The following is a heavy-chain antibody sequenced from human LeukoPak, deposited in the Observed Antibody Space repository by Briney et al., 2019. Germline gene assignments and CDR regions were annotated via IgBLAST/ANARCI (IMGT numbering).Heavy chain of an antibody. CDR2: IYPGDSDT. D-gene: IGHD7-27*01. J-gene: IGHJ4*02. CDR1: GYSFTSYW. CDR3: ARHNNWGFDY. V-gene: IGHV5-51*01. Sequence: GESLKISCKGSGYSFTSYWIGWVRQMPGKGLEWMGIIYPGDSDTRYSPSFQGQVTISADKSINTAYLQWSTLKASDTTIYYCARHNNWGFDYWDRGTLLTVSS.